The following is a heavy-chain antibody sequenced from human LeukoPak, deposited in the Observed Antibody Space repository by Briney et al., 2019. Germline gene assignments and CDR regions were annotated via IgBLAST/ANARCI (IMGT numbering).Heavy chain of an antibody. CDR1: GFTFSSYS. J-gene: IGHJ4*02. V-gene: IGHV3-48*01. D-gene: IGHD3-3*01. Sequence: VGSLRLSCAASGFTFSSYSVNWVRQAPGKGLEWISYIGSSSSAIYYADSVRGRFTISRDNAKNSLHLQMNSLRAEDTAVYYCAAYDLTSYWGQGTLVTVSS. CDR2: IGSSSSAI. CDR3: AAYDLTSY.